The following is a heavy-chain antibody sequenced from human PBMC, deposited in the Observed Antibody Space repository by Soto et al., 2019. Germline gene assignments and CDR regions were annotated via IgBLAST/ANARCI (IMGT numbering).Heavy chain of an antibody. CDR3: VKEQGFRAFDY. Sequence: PGGSLRLSCAASGFTLNNYAMSWVRQAPGKGLEWVSSISGNGGNTYYADPVKGRFTVSRDNSWNTLYLQTNSLRAEDTAVYYCVKEQGFRAFDYWGQGILVTVSS. D-gene: IGHD2-21*01. J-gene: IGHJ4*02. V-gene: IGHV3-23*01. CDR1: GFTLNNYA. CDR2: ISGNGGNT.